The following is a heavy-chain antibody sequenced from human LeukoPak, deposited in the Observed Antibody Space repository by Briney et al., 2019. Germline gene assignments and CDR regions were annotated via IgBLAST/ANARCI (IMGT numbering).Heavy chain of an antibody. J-gene: IGHJ3*02. CDR2: SIPIFGTA. Sequence: TSGKLSCKAAGGTFSSYAVNLVRQAPGQGLEWMGGSIPIFGTANYAQKFQDRVTITADESTSTAYMELSSLRSEDTAVYYCARCRQWLIKDLACDAFDIWGQGTMVTVSS. D-gene: IGHD6-19*01. CDR1: GGTFSSYA. CDR3: ARCRQWLIKDLACDAFDI. V-gene: IGHV1-69*13.